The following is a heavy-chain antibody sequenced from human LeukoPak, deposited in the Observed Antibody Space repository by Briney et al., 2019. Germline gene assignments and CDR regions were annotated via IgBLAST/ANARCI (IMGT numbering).Heavy chain of an antibody. V-gene: IGHV3-7*03. Sequence: PGGSLRLSCEASGFTFSTYWMTWVRQPPGKGLEWVASINQDGSGKYYMDSVKGRFTISRDNAQKSLYLQMNSLRVDDTAVYYCARAVTSTEGYWGQGTLVTVSS. D-gene: IGHD4-17*01. CDR2: INQDGSGK. J-gene: IGHJ4*02. CDR1: GFTFSTYW. CDR3: ARAVTSTEGY.